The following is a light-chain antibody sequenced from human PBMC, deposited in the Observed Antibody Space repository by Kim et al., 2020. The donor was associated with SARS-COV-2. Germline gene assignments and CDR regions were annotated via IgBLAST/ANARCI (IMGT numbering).Light chain of an antibody. V-gene: IGLV3-1*01. Sequence: VSPGQTASITCSGDKLGDKYACWYQQKPGQSPVLVIYQDNKRPSGIPERFSGSNSGNTATLTISGTQGMDEADYYCQAWDSSTAVFGGGTQLTVL. CDR3: QAWDSSTAV. CDR2: QDN. J-gene: IGLJ2*01. CDR1: KLGDKY.